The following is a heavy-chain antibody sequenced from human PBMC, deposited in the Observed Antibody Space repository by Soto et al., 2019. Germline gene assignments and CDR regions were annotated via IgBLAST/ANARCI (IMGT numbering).Heavy chain of an antibody. CDR2: ISAYNGNT. CDR1: GYTFTSYG. CDR3: ARVCNRVAVAGTKRCVWFDP. Sequence: ASVKVSCKASGYTFTSYGISWVRQAPGQGLEWMGWISAYNGNTNYAQKLQGRVTMTTDTSTSTAYMELRSLRSDDTAVYYCARVCNRVAVAGTKRCVWFDPWGQGTLVTVSS. V-gene: IGHV1-18*01. D-gene: IGHD6-19*01. J-gene: IGHJ5*02.